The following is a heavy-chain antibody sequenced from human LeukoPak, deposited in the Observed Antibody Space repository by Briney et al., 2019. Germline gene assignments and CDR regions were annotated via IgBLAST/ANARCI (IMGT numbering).Heavy chain of an antibody. Sequence: GGSLRLSCAASRFTFSDYSMNWVRQAPGKGLQWVASISSGSVYIYYADSMKGRFTISRDNAKNSMYLQMYSLRAEDTAVYYCARGPKYISAAGPYYFDYWGQGTPVTVSS. V-gene: IGHV3-21*01. CDR1: RFTFSDYS. CDR2: ISSGSVYI. D-gene: IGHD6-13*01. CDR3: ARGPKYISAAGPYYFDY. J-gene: IGHJ4*02.